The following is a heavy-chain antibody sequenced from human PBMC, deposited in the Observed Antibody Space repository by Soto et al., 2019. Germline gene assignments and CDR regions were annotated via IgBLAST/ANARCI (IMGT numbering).Heavy chain of an antibody. J-gene: IGHJ4*02. CDR1: GFTFSSYG. CDR3: ARGGDRYRAMAIRLYFDY. CDR2: IWYDGSNK. Sequence: QVQLVESGGGVVQPGRSLRLSCAASGFTFSSYGMHWVRQAPGKGLEWVAVIWYDGSNKYYADSVKGRFTISRDNSKNTLYLQMNSLRAEDTAVYYCARGGDRYRAMAIRLYFDYWGQGTLVTVSS. V-gene: IGHV3-33*01. D-gene: IGHD5-18*01.